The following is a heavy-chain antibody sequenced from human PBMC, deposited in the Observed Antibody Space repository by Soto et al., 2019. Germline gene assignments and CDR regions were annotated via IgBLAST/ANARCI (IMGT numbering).Heavy chain of an antibody. CDR1: GFTFSNAW. CDR2: IKSRTNGGTT. CDR3: TTDDPINRS. V-gene: IGHV3-15*01. J-gene: IGHJ5*02. Sequence: EVQVVESGGGLIKPGGSLRLSCAASGFTFSNAWMSWVRQAPGKGLEWVGRIKSRTNGGTTDYAAPVKGRFTISRDDSKNTPYLQMNSLRTEDTAIYYCTTDDPINRSWGQGTLVTVSS.